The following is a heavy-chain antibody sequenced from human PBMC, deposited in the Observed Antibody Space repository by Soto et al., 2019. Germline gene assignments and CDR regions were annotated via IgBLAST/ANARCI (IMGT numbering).Heavy chain of an antibody. CDR3: ARLQPGIAVAVNFDY. D-gene: IGHD6-19*01. CDR2: IYYSGST. Sequence: PSETPSLTFPVFGGSLSNYYWGLIRQPPGKGLEWIGYIYYSGSTNYNPSLKSRVTISVDTSKNQFSLKLSSVTAADTAVYYCARLQPGIAVAVNFDYWGQGTLVTRLL. V-gene: IGHV4-59*01. CDR1: GGSLSNYY. J-gene: IGHJ4*02.